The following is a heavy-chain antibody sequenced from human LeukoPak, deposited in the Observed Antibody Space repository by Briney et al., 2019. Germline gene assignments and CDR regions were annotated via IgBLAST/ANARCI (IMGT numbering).Heavy chain of an antibody. CDR1: GFTFSSYW. D-gene: IGHD3-3*01. V-gene: IGHV3-7*01. J-gene: IGHJ1*01. CDR3: MRQNRAYFFGH. Sequence: EGSLRLSCAASGFTFSSYWMTWGRQAPGKGLEWVANIKQDGSEKNYVDSVKGRFTISRDNAKNSLYLQMNSLRVEDTAVYFCMRQNRAYFFGHWGQGTLVTVSS. CDR2: IKQDGSEK.